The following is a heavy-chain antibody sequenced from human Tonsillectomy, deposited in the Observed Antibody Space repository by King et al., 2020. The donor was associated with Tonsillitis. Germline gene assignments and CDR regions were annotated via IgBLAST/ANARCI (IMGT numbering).Heavy chain of an antibody. CDR2: IIPILGIA. V-gene: IGHV1-69*09. Sequence: HVQLVQSGAEVKKPGSSVKVSCKASGGTFSSYAISWVRQAPGQGLEWMGRIIPILGIANYAQKFQGRVTITADKSTSTAYMELSSLRSEDTAVYYCATARGVAPRPGGYYFDYWGQGTLVTVSS. D-gene: IGHD6-6*01. J-gene: IGHJ4*02. CDR1: GGTFSSYA. CDR3: ATARGVAPRPGGYYFDY.